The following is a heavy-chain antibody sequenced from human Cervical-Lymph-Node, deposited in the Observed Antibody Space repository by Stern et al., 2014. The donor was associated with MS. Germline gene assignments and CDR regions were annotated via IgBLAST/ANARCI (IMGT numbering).Heavy chain of an antibody. CDR2: INHIGST. J-gene: IGHJ4*02. CDR3: ARVGPYGDYLDY. V-gene: IGHV4-4*02. D-gene: IGHD4-17*01. CDR1: GGSISSSNW. Sequence: QLQLQESGPGLVKPSGTLSLTCAVSGGSISSSNWWSWVRQPPGKGLEWIGGINHIGSTNYNPSLKSRVTISVAKSNNQFSLKLSSVTAADTAVYYCARVGPYGDYLDYWGQGTLVTVSS.